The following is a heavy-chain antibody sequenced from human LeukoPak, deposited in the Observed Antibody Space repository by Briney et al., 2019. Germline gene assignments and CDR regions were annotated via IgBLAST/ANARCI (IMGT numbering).Heavy chain of an antibody. D-gene: IGHD6-13*01. Sequence: SETLSLTCTVSGGSISTYYWSWIRQPPGKGLEWIGYIYYSGSTNYNPSLQSRVTISVDTSKNQFSLKLSSVTAADTAVYYCVRVYSSSWYYFDYWAREPWSPSPQ. V-gene: IGHV4-59*01. J-gene: IGHJ4*02. CDR2: IYYSGST. CDR3: VRVYSSSWYYFDY. CDR1: GGSISTYY.